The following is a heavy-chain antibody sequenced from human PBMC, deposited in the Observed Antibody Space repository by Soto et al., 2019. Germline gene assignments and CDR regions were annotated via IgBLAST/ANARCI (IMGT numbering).Heavy chain of an antibody. Sequence: VGSLRLSCAASVFTFSSYGMHWVRHSPGKWLEWVAVISYDGSNKYYADSVKGRFTISRDNSKNTLYLQMNSLRAEDTAVYYCAKDHYDFWSRSYSYGMDVWGQGTTVTVSS. V-gene: IGHV3-30*18. D-gene: IGHD3-3*01. CDR3: AKDHYDFWSRSYSYGMDV. CDR1: VFTFSSYG. J-gene: IGHJ6*02. CDR2: ISYDGSNK.